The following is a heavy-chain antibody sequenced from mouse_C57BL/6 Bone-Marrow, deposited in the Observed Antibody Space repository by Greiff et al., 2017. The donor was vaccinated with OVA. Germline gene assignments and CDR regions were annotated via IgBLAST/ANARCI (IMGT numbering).Heavy chain of an antibody. J-gene: IGHJ4*01. CDR2: ISYDGSN. CDR3: ARGPYYGSSYKAMDY. Sequence: EVQRVESGPGLVKPSQSLSLTCSVPGYSITSGYYWNWIRQFPGNKLGWVGYISYDGSNTYNPSLKNRISIPRDTSKNQFFLKLNSVTTEDTATYYCARGPYYGSSYKAMDYWGQGTSVTVSS. CDR1: GYSITSGYY. V-gene: IGHV3-6*01. D-gene: IGHD1-1*01.